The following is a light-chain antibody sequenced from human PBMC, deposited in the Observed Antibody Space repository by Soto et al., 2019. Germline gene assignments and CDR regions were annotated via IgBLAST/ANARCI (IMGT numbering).Light chain of an antibody. CDR1: SSDVGGYNL. CDR3: CSYAGTSSYA. CDR2: EVT. V-gene: IGLV2-23*02. J-gene: IGLJ1*01. Sequence: QSVLTQPPSVSGSLGQAITISCTGTSSDVGGYNLVSWYQQHPGKAPKLMIYEVTKRPSGVSNRFSASKSGDTASLTISGLQAEDEADYYCCSYAGTSSYAFGTGTKVTVL.